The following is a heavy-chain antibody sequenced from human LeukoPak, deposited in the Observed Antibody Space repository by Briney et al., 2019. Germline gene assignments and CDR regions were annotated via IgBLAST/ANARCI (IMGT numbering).Heavy chain of an antibody. J-gene: IGHJ4*02. CDR3: AEHPSMPRGPGY. V-gene: IGHV3-48*03. D-gene: IGHD3-10*01. CDR2: ISNSGSSI. Sequence: GGSLRLSCAASGFTFSSYEMNWVRQAPGKGLEWVSYISNSGSSIYYADSVKGRFTISRDNAKNSLYLLMNSLRAEDTAIYYCAEHPSMPRGPGYWGQGTLVTVSS. CDR1: GFTFSSYE.